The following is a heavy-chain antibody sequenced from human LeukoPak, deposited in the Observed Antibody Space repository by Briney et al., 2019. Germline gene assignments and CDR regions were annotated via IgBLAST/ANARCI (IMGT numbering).Heavy chain of an antibody. Sequence: ASVKVSCKASGYTFTGYYMHWVRQAPGQGLEWVGIINPSGGSTSYAQKFQGRVTMTRDMSTSTVYMELSSLRSEDTAVYYCARESSIAAAGKGFDPWGQGTLVTVSS. CDR1: GYTFTGYY. J-gene: IGHJ5*02. CDR2: INPSGGST. V-gene: IGHV1-46*01. CDR3: ARESSIAAAGKGFDP. D-gene: IGHD6-13*01.